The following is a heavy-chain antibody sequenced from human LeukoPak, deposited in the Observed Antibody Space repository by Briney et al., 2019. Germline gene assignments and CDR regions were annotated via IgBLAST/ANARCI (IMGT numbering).Heavy chain of an antibody. CDR1: GYTITSYY. V-gene: IGHV1-46*01. Sequence: VASVKVSCKASGYTITSYYMHWVRQAPGQGLEWMGIINPSGGSTSYAQKFQGRVSMTRDTSTSTVYMELSSLRSEDTAVYYCARVAYCSSTSCHDAFDIWGQGTMVTVSS. CDR2: INPSGGST. CDR3: ARVAYCSSTSCHDAFDI. J-gene: IGHJ3*02. D-gene: IGHD2-2*01.